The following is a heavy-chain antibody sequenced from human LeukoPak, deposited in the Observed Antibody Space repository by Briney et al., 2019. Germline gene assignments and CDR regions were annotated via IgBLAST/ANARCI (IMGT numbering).Heavy chain of an antibody. J-gene: IGHJ4*02. CDR2: IWYDGSNK. D-gene: IGHD3-22*01. Sequence: GGSLRLSCAASGFTFSSYGMHWVRQAPGKGLEWVAVIWYDGSNKYYADSVKGRFTISRDNSKNTLYPQMNSLRAEDTAVYYCARDGGYYYDSSGYFDYWGQGTLVTVSS. CDR1: GFTFSSYG. CDR3: ARDGGYYYDSSGYFDY. V-gene: IGHV3-33*01.